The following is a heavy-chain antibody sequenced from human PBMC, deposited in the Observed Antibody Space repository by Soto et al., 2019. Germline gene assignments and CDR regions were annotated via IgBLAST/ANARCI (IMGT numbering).Heavy chain of an antibody. Sequence: PGGSLRLSCAASGFTVSSYWMSWVRHAPGKGLEWVANIKQDGSEKYYVDSVKGRFTISRDNAKNSLYLQMNSLRAEDTAVYYCARDQMTIFGVVIPDYYYGMDVWGQGTTVTVS. V-gene: IGHV3-7*01. CDR1: GFTVSSYW. D-gene: IGHD3-3*01. CDR3: ARDQMTIFGVVIPDYYYGMDV. J-gene: IGHJ6*02. CDR2: IKQDGSEK.